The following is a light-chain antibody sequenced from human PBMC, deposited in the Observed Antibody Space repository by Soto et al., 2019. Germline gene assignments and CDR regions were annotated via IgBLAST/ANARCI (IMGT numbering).Light chain of an antibody. Sequence: EIVLTQSPGTLSLSPGERATLSCRASQSVSSSYLAWYQQKPGQAPRLLIYGASSRVTGTPDRFSGSGSGTDFTLTISRLEPEDFAVYYCQQYGSSPRTFGQGTKVDIK. CDR2: GAS. J-gene: IGKJ1*01. V-gene: IGKV3-20*01. CDR3: QQYGSSPRT. CDR1: QSVSSSY.